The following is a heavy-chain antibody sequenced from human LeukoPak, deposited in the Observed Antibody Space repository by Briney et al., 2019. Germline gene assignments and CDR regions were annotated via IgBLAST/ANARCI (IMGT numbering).Heavy chain of an antibody. V-gene: IGHV3-23*01. Sequence: PGGTLRLSCAASGFTFSSYGMSWVRQAPGKGLEWVSAISGSGGSTYYADSVKGRFTISRDNSKNTLYLQMNSLRAEDTAVYYCARSGYSSSWSYFGYWGQGTLVTVSS. CDR2: ISGSGGST. D-gene: IGHD6-13*01. CDR1: GFTFSSYG. CDR3: ARSGYSSSWSYFGY. J-gene: IGHJ4*02.